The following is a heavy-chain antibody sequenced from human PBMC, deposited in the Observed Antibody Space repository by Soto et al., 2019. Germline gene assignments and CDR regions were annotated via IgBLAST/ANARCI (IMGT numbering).Heavy chain of an antibody. CDR3: ARRGIAVAGTGDYYYYGMDV. CDR2: IIPIFGTA. D-gene: IGHD6-19*01. CDR1: GGTFSSYA. V-gene: IGHV1-69*01. Sequence: QVQLVQSGAEVKKPGSSVKVSCKATGGTFSSYAINWVRQAPGQGLEWMGEIIPIFGTANYAQKFQGRVTITADESTSTAYMELSSLRSEDTAVYYCARRGIAVAGTGDYYYYGMDVWGQGTTVTVSS. J-gene: IGHJ6*02.